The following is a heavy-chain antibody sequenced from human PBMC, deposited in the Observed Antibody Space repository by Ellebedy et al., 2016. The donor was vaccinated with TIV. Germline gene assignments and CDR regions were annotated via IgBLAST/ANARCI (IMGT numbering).Heavy chain of an antibody. V-gene: IGHV3-48*02. CDR1: GFTFSSYS. J-gene: IGHJ6*02. D-gene: IGHD2-2*01. CDR3: ARDLPGYCSSTSCYSYYYGMDV. CDR2: ISSSSSTI. Sequence: GGSLRLXCAASGFTFSSYSMNWVRQAPGKGLEWVSYISSSSSTIYYADSVKGRFTISRDNAKNSLYLQMNSLRDEDTAVYYCARDLPGYCSSTSCYSYYYGMDVWGQGTTVTVSS.